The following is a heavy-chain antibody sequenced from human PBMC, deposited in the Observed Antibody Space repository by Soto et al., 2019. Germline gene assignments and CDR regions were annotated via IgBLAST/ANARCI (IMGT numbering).Heavy chain of an antibody. Sequence: QVQLVEAGGGVVQPGRSLRLSCAASGFTFSSYGMHWVRQAPGKGLEWGAVIWYDGSNKYYADSVKGRFTISRDNSKNTLYLQMNSLRAEDTAVYYCARGGRIVGAIDYWGQGTLVTVSS. CDR3: ARGGRIVGAIDY. V-gene: IGHV3-33*01. CDR2: IWYDGSNK. J-gene: IGHJ4*02. CDR1: GFTFSSYG. D-gene: IGHD1-26*01.